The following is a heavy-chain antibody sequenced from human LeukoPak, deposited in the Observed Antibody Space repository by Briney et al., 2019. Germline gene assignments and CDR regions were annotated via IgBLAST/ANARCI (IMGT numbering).Heavy chain of an antibody. CDR2: ISGSGGST. J-gene: IGHJ1*01. CDR1: GFTFSNFG. V-gene: IGHV3-23*01. Sequence: GGSLTLSCAGSGFTFSNFGMHWVRQAPGKGLEWVSAISGSGGSTYYADSVKGRFTISRDNSKNTLYLQMNSLRAEDTAVYYCAKEDLVVPAGRTRALGYFQHWGQGTLVTVSS. D-gene: IGHD2-2*01. CDR3: AKEDLVVPAGRTRALGYFQH.